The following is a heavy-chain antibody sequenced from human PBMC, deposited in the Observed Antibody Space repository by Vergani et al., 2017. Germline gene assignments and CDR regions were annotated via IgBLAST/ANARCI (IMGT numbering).Heavy chain of an antibody. CDR1: GDSVISTDHH. D-gene: IGHD2-15*01. Sequence: QVQLQESGPGLVKPSDTLSLTCTVSGDSVISTDHHWGWIRQPPGKGLEWIGSMDYSGSPSYNPSFESRISISFETPKNQFSLRLTSVTAADTAVYYCASKRGACRAAYCHSYDFWGPGTLVIVSS. V-gene: IGHV4-39*01. CDR2: MDYSGSP. CDR3: ASKRGACRAAYCHSYDF. J-gene: IGHJ4*02.